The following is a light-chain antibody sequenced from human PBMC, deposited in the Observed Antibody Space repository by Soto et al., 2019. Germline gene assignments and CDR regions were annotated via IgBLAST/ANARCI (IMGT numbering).Light chain of an antibody. CDR1: QSISSY. J-gene: IGKJ1*01. CDR2: AAS. V-gene: IGKV1-39*01. CDR3: QQSYSIPQP. Sequence: DIPMTQSPSSLSASVGDRVTITCRASQSISSYLNWYQQKPGKAPKLLIYAASSLQSGVPSRFSGSGSGTEFTLTISSLQPEDFATYYCQQSYSIPQPFGQGTKVEIK.